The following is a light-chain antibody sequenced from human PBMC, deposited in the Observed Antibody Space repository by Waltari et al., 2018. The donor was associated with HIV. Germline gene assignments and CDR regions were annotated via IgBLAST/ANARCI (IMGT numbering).Light chain of an antibody. J-gene: IGLJ1*01. Sequence: QSALPQPASVSASPGQSITISCTGTSSDVGGYNYVSWYRQHPGEAHKVIIYEVNRRPSGGSNRFSASKSANTASLAISGLQPADEADYFCSSYTSSSTHVFGPGTKVTVL. CDR3: SSYTSSSTHV. CDR2: EVN. V-gene: IGLV2-14*03. CDR1: SSDVGGYNY.